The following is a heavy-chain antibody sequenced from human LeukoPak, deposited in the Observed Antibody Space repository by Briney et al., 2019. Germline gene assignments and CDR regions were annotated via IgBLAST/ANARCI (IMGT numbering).Heavy chain of an antibody. CDR2: ISGYNDNA. CDR3: ARDGTSTDDY. D-gene: IGHD2-2*01. Sequence: ASVKVSCKASGYTFTNFGIHWVRQAPGQGLDWMGWISGYNDNANYAQKLQGRVTMTTDTSTSTAYMELRSLRSDDTAIYYCARDGTSTDDYWGQGTLVTASS. J-gene: IGHJ4*02. CDR1: GYTFTNFG. V-gene: IGHV1-18*01.